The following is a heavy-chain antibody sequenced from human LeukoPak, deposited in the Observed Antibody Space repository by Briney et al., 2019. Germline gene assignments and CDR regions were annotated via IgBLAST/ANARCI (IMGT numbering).Heavy chain of an antibody. V-gene: IGHV4-39*01. CDR1: GGSISSSSYY. CDR2: IYYSGST. J-gene: IGHJ5*02. D-gene: IGHD3-16*01. Sequence: SETLSLTCTVSGGSISSSSYYWGWIRQPPGKGLEWIGSIYYSGSTYYNPSLKSRVTISVDTSKNQFSLKLSSVTAADTAVYYCAIQLWFWGNWFDPWGQGTLVTVSS. CDR3: AIQLWFWGNWFDP.